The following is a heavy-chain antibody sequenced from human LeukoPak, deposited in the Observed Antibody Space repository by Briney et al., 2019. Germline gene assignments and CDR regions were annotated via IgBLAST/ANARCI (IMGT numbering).Heavy chain of an antibody. CDR1: GGSFSGYY. V-gene: IGHV4-34*01. D-gene: IGHD6-19*01. CDR3: ARDGSVAGPPRLYFDY. Sequence: SETLSLTCAVYGGSFSGYYWSWIRQPPGKGLEWIGEINHSGSTNYNPSLKSRVTISVDTSKNQFSLKLSSVTAADTAVYYCARDGSVAGPPRLYFDYWGQGTLVTVSS. CDR2: INHSGST. J-gene: IGHJ4*02.